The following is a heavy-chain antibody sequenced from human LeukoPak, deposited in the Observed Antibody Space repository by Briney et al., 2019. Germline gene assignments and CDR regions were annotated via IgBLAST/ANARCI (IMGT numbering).Heavy chain of an antibody. D-gene: IGHD1-1*01. V-gene: IGHV1-18*01. CDR1: NYTFASYG. CDR2: ISPYDGNT. J-gene: IGHJ6*02. Sequence: ASVKVSCTASNYTFASYGLSWVRQAPGQGLQWVGWISPYDGNTDYAQRFQARVTMTIDRATRTVYMDLKRLRLDDTAVYYCVRVWPPNAVDRGMTYSYFNALDVWGQGATVIVSS. CDR3: VRVWPPNAVDRGMTYSYFNALDV.